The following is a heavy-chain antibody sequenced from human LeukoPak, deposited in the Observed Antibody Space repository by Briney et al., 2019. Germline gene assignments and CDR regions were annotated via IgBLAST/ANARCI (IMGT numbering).Heavy chain of an antibody. CDR1: GFTFSDYD. V-gene: IGHV3-30*02. J-gene: IGHJ4*02. CDR2: MRYDGSNK. CDR3: AKDLGTPGYNFDY. Sequence: GGSLRLSCAASGFTFSDYDMHWVRQAPGKGLEWVAFMRYDGSNKYYADSVKGRFTISRDNSKNTLYLQMSGLRAEDTAVFYCAKDLGTPGYNFDYLGQGTLVTVSS. D-gene: IGHD5-24*01.